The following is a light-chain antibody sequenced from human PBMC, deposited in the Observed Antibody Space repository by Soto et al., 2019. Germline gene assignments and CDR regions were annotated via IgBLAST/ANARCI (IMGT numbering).Light chain of an antibody. J-gene: IGLJ1*01. CDR3: QAWDSSTAPYV. CDR2: QDH. CDR1: KLGDKY. V-gene: IGLV3-1*01. Sequence: SYELTQPPSVSVSPGQTASITCSGDKLGDKYACWYQQKPGQSPVLVIYQDHKRPSGIPDRFSGSNSGNTATLTISGTQAMDEADYYCQAWDSSTAPYVFGTGTKLTVL.